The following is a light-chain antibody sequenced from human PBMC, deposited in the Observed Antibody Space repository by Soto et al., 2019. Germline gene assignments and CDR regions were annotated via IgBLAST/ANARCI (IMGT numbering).Light chain of an antibody. Sequence: QSVLTQPASVSGSPGQSITISCTGTSSDVGGYNYVSWYQHHPGKAPKLMIYEVSNRPSGVSNRFSGSKSGNTASLTISGLQAEDEADYYCSSCTSSSTVVFGGGTKLTVL. CDR3: SSCTSSSTVV. J-gene: IGLJ2*01. CDR2: EVS. V-gene: IGLV2-14*01. CDR1: SSDVGGYNY.